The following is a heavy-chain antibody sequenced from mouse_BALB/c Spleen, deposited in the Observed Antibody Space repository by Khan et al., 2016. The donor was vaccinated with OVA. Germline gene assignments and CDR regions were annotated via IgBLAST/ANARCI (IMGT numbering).Heavy chain of an antibody. J-gene: IGHJ1*01. CDR1: GFDFSRYW. Sequence: EVQLVESGGGLVQPGGSLNLSCAASGFDFSRYWMSWARQAPGKGQEWIGEINPGSSTINYTPSLKDKFIISRDNAKNTLYLQMSKVRSEDTARYYCARQGATWYFDVWGAGTTVTVSS. D-gene: IGHD3-1*01. V-gene: IGHV4-2*02. CDR2: INPGSSTI. CDR3: ARQGATWYFDV.